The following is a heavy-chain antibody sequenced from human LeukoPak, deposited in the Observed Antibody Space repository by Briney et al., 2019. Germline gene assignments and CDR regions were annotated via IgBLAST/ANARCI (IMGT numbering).Heavy chain of an antibody. J-gene: IGHJ6*03. D-gene: IGHD6-6*01. Sequence: ASVKVSCKASGSTFAGYYIHWVRQAPGQGLEWMGWINPNSGGTNYAQNFQGRVTMTRDTSISTAYMELSRLRSDDTAMYYCARRARLGSYYYYYYMDVWGKGTTVTISS. CDR1: GSTFAGYY. CDR3: ARRARLGSYYYYYYMDV. CDR2: INPNSGGT. V-gene: IGHV1-2*02.